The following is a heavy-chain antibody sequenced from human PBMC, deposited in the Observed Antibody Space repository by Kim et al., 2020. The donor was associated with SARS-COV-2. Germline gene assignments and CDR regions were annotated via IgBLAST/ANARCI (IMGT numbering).Heavy chain of an antibody. CDR3: ARDPMVRGVMGYCMDV. J-gene: IGHJ6*02. V-gene: IGHV3-30*07. D-gene: IGHD3-10*01. Sequence: SVNGQCTISRDNAKNTLYLQMNSLRAEDTAVYYCARDPMVRGVMGYCMDVWGQGTTVTVSS.